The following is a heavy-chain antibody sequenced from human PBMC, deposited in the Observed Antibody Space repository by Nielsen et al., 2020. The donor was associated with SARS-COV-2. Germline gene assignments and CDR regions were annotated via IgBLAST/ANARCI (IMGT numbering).Heavy chain of an antibody. J-gene: IGHJ6*02. CDR1: GFTFSSYA. D-gene: IGHD1-26*01. CDR2: ISGSGGST. Sequence: GGSLRLSCAASGFTFSSYAMSWVRQAPGKGLEWVSAISGSGGSTYYADSVKGRFTISRDNSKNTLYLQMNSLRAEDTAVYYCANGGYRNYYYGMDVWGQVTTVTVSS. CDR3: ANGGYRNYYYGMDV. V-gene: IGHV3-23*01.